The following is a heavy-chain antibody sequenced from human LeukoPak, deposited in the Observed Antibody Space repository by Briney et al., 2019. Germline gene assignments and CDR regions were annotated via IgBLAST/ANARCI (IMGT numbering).Heavy chain of an antibody. J-gene: IGHJ4*02. CDR3: ARMYSSWYADY. CDR2: ISSSSSTI. CDR1: GFTFNSYS. D-gene: IGHD6-13*01. Sequence: GGSLRLSCAASGFTFNSYSMNWVRQAPGKGLEWVSYISSSSSTIYYADSVKGRFTISRDNAKNSLYLQMNSLRAEDTAVYYCARMYSSWYADYWGQGTLVAVSS. V-gene: IGHV3-48*04.